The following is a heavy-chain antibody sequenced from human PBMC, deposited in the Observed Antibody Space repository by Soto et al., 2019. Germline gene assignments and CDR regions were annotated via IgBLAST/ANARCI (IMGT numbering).Heavy chain of an antibody. CDR2: INKDGSEN. Sequence: GGSLRLSCAASGFTFSSYWMSWVRQAPGKGLEWVATINKDGSENYYVDSVKGRFTISRDNAKNSLYLQMNSLRAEDTAVYYCASMNNHYYYGMDVWGQGTTVTVSS. V-gene: IGHV3-7*01. J-gene: IGHJ6*02. D-gene: IGHD3-16*01. CDR1: GFTFSSYW. CDR3: ASMNNHYYYGMDV.